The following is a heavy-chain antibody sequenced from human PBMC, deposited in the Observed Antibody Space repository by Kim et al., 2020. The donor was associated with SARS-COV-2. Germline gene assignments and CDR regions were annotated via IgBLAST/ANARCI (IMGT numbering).Heavy chain of an antibody. V-gene: IGHV3-30*03. Sequence: GGSLRLSCAASGFTFSSYGMHWVRQAPGKGLEWVAVISYDGSNKYYADSVKGRFTISRDNSKNTLYLQMNSLRAEDTAVYYCALLAVAGTFDYWGQGTLVTVSS. CDR2: ISYDGSNK. J-gene: IGHJ4*02. CDR3: ALLAVAGTFDY. D-gene: IGHD6-19*01. CDR1: GFTFSSYG.